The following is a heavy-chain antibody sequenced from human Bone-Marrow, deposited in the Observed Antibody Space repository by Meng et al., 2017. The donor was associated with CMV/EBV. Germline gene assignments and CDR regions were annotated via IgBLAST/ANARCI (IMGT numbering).Heavy chain of an antibody. Sequence: GESLKISCTASGFTFGDYAMSWVRQAPGKGLEWVGFIRSKAYGGTTEYAASAKGRFTISRDDSKSIAYLQMNSLKTEDTAVYYCTRYGGFLEWLLGYYYYGMDVWGQGTTVTVSS. V-gene: IGHV3-49*04. J-gene: IGHJ6*02. D-gene: IGHD3-3*01. CDR1: GFTFGDYA. CDR2: IRSKAYGGTT. CDR3: TRYGGFLEWLLGYYYYGMDV.